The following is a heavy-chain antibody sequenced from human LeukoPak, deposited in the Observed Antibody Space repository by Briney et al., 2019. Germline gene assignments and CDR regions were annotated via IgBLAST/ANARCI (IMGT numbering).Heavy chain of an antibody. J-gene: IGHJ5*02. D-gene: IGHD1-14*01. Sequence: PGGSLRLSCAASGFTFSDYYMSWIRQAPGKGLEWVANIKRDGSEKYYADSVKGRFTFSRDNAKNSLYLQMNSLRAEDTAVYYCARGTSGAFDRWGQGTLVTVSS. CDR1: GFTFSDYY. CDR2: IKRDGSEK. CDR3: ARGTSGAFDR. V-gene: IGHV3-7*01.